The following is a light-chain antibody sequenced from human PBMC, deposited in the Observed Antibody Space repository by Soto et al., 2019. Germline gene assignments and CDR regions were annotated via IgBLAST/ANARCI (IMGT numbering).Light chain of an antibody. V-gene: IGKV3-20*01. CDR2: DAS. CDR3: QQYGSSSEIT. Sequence: ELVLKQSPGNLSLSPCEIAALSGRSSQSVSTYLAWYQQKPGQAPRLLIYDASKRATGFPDRFSGSGSGTDFTLTISGLEPEDSAVYYCQQYGSSSEITFGQGTRLEIK. CDR1: QSVSTY. J-gene: IGKJ5*01.